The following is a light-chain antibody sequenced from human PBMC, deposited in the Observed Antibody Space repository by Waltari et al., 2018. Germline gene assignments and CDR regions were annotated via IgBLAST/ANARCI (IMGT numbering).Light chain of an antibody. V-gene: IGKV1-39*01. Sequence: DIQMTQSPYSLSASVGDRVTISCRASQSISSGLNWYQQKTGKAPKVLIYDASRLQSGVPSRFSGSGSGTYFTLTISSLQPEDYATYYCQQSNIMPRTFGQGTKVEVK. CDR1: QSISSG. CDR2: DAS. CDR3: QQSNIMPRT. J-gene: IGKJ1*01.